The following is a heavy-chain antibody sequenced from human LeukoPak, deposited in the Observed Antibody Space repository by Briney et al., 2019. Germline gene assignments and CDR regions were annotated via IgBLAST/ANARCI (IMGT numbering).Heavy chain of an antibody. CDR3: AKDGPRIVVVPAADY. CDR1: GFTFSSYA. J-gene: IGHJ4*02. V-gene: IGHV3-23*01. D-gene: IGHD2-2*01. CDR2: ISGSGGST. Sequence: GGSLRLSCAASGFTFSSYAMSWVRQAPGKGLEGVSAISGSGGSTYYADSVKGRFTISRDNSKNTLYLQMNSLRAEDTAVYYCAKDGPRIVVVPAADYWGQGTLVTVSS.